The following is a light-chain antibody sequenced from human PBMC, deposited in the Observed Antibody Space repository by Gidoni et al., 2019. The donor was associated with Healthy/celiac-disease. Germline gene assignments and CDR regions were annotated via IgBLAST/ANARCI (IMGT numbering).Light chain of an antibody. V-gene: IGKV2-28*01. CDR1: QSLLHSNGYNY. CDR2: LGS. J-gene: IGKJ1*01. CDR3: MQDLQIPWT. Sequence: DTVMTQSPLSRPVTPGEPPSISCRSSQSLLHSNGYNYLDWYLQKPGQSPQLLIYLGSNRASGVPDRFSGRGSGTDFTLKISRVEAEDVGVYYCMQDLQIPWTFGQGTKVEIK.